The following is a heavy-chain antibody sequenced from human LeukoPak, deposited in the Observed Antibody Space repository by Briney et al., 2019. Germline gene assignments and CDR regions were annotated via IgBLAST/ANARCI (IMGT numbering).Heavy chain of an antibody. J-gene: IGHJ4*02. D-gene: IGHD3-22*01. CDR2: INHSGST. V-gene: IGHV4-34*01. CDR1: GGSFSGYY. CDR3: ARQKRYYYDSSGYYQDY. Sequence: PSETLSLTCAVYGGSFSGYYWSWIRQPPGKGLEWIGEINHSGSTNYNPSLKSRVTISVDTSKNQFSLKLSSVTAADTAVYYCARQKRYYYDSSGYYQDYWGQGTLVTVSS.